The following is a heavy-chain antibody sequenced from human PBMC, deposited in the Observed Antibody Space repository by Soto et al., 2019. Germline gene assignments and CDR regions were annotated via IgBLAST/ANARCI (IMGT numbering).Heavy chain of an antibody. Sequence: ASVKVSCKASGYTFTSYAMHWVRQAPGQRLEWMGWINAYNGNTKYAQKLQGRVTMTTDTSTSTAYMELRSLTSDDTAVYYCARESTSSCHDYWGQGTLVTVSS. CDR1: GYTFTSYA. D-gene: IGHD6-13*01. J-gene: IGHJ4*02. V-gene: IGHV1-18*01. CDR2: INAYNGNT. CDR3: ARESTSSCHDY.